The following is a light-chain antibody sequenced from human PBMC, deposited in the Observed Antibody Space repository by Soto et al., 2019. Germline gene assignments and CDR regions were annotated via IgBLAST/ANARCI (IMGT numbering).Light chain of an antibody. J-gene: IGKJ1*01. V-gene: IGKV1-12*01. Sequence: DIQMTQSPSSVSASIGDRVTITCRASQDIGRRLAWFQQKPGKAPKYLIQAASSLQGGVPSTFSGSGSGTDFTLTINTLHPEDCATYYCLQVYSFPRTFGQGTKVDIK. CDR2: AAS. CDR1: QDIGRR. CDR3: LQVYSFPRT.